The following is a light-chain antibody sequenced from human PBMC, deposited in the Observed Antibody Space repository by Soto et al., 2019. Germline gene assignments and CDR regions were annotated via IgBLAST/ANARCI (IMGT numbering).Light chain of an antibody. CDR2: GAS. J-gene: IGKJ4*01. CDR1: QSVSSSY. V-gene: IGKV3-20*01. Sequence: EIVLTQSPGTLSLSPGERATLSCRASQSVSSSYLAWYQQKPGQAPRLLIYGASSRATGIPDRFSGSGSGTGFTLTISRLEPEDLAGYYCHEYDSSPRTFGGGTKVESK. CDR3: HEYDSSPRT.